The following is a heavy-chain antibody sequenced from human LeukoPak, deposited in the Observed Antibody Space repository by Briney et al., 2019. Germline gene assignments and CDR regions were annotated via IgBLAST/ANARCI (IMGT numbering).Heavy chain of an antibody. CDR3: ATRLGYCTNGVCYYYFDY. J-gene: IGHJ4*02. D-gene: IGHD2-8*01. Sequence: SETLSLTCTVSGGSISSYYWSWIRQPPGKGLEWIGYIYYSGSTNYNPSLKSRVTISVDTSKNQFSLKLSSVTAAGTAVYYWATRLGYCTNGVCYYYFDYWGQGTLVTVSS. CDR2: IYYSGST. CDR1: GGSISSYY. V-gene: IGHV4-59*01.